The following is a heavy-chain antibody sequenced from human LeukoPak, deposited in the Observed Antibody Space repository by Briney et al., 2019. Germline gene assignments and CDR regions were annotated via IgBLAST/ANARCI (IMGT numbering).Heavy chain of an antibody. Sequence: GGSLRLSCAASGFTFGSYAMSWVRQAPGKGLEWVSAISGSGGSTYYADSVKGRFTISRDNSKNTLYLQMNSLRAGDTAVYYCAKDMSVDFWSGYYTNWFDPWGQGTLVTVSS. CDR3: AKDMSVDFWSGYYTNWFDP. CDR1: GFTFGSYA. J-gene: IGHJ5*02. CDR2: ISGSGGST. V-gene: IGHV3-23*01. D-gene: IGHD3-3*01.